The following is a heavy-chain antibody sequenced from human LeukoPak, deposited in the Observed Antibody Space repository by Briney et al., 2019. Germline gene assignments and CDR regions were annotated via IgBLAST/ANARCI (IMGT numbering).Heavy chain of an antibody. D-gene: IGHD2/OR15-2a*01. J-gene: IGHJ5*01. Sequence: GGSLRLSCAASGFTFSSYGMSWVRQAPGKGLEWVSSISGSGGSTYYADSVKGRFTISRDNSKNSLYLQMNSLIAEDTAVYYLAKERIADNPNWFDPWGQGRLVTVSA. CDR1: GFTFSSYG. CDR2: ISGSGGST. V-gene: IGHV3-23*01. CDR3: AKERIADNPNWFDP.